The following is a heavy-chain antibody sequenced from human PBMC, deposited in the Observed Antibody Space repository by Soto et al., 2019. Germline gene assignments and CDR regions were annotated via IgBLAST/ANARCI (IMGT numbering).Heavy chain of an antibody. D-gene: IGHD2-15*01. Sequence: GSLRLSCAASGFTFSIYAMSWVRQAPGKGLEWVSAISGSGGSTYYADSVKGRFTISRDNSKNTLYLQMNSLRAEDTAVYYCATDLVDPTLPHWGQGTLVTVSS. CDR2: ISGSGGST. CDR1: GFTFSIYA. J-gene: IGHJ1*01. V-gene: IGHV3-23*01. CDR3: ATDLVDPTLPH.